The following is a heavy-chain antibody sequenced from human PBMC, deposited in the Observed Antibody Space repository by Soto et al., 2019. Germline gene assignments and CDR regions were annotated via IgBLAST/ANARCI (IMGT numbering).Heavy chain of an antibody. CDR1: GGSISSGGYY. CDR2: IYYSGST. D-gene: IGHD5-18*01. V-gene: IGHV4-31*03. J-gene: IGHJ4*02. CDR3: VSDSYGSLGLDY. Sequence: QVQLQESGPGLVKPSQTLSLTCTVSGGSISSGGYYWSWIRKHPGKGLEWIGYIYYSGSTYYNPSLKSRFTISVDTAKNRFSLKLSSVTAADTAVYYCVSDSYGSLGLDYWGQGTLVTVSS.